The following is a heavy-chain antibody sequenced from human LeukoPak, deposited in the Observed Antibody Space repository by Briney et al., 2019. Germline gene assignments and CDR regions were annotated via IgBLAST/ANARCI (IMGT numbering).Heavy chain of an antibody. CDR3: ARPGVVGYYYYYGMDV. D-gene: IGHD2-15*01. CDR2: MNPNSGNT. V-gene: IGHV1-8*02. CDR1: GYTFTSYD. J-gene: IGHJ6*02. Sequence: GASVKVSCKASGYTFTSYDINWVRQATGQGLEWMGWMNPNSGNTGYAQKFQGRVTMTRNTSISTAYMELSSLGSEDTAVYYCARPGVVGYYYYYGMDVWGQGTTVTVSS.